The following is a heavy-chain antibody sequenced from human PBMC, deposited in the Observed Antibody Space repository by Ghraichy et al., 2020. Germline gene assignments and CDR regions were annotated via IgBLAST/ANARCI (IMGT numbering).Heavy chain of an antibody. V-gene: IGHV4-38-2*01. J-gene: IGHJ5*02. D-gene: IGHD1-1*01. Sequence: SETLSLTCAVSGYSISSGYYWGWIRQPPGKGLEWIGSIYYSGSTYNNPSLKSRVAISVDTSKNQFSLNLSSVTAADTAVYYWARVGTNWFDPWGQGMLVTVSS. CDR1: GYSISSGYY. CDR2: IYYSGST. CDR3: ARVGTNWFDP.